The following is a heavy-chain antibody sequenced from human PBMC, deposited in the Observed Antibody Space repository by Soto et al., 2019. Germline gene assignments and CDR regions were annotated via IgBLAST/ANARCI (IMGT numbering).Heavy chain of an antibody. Sequence: QVQLVQSGAEVKKPGSSVKVSCKASGGTFSSYTISWVRQAPGQGLEWMGRIIPILGIANYAQKFQGRVTITADKATSTDDMALSSMISEDTAVEYCAREAIRYISGWPYWYFDLWGRGTLVTVSS. CDR3: AREAIRYISGWPYWYFDL. CDR2: IIPILGIA. CDR1: GGTFSSYT. J-gene: IGHJ2*01. V-gene: IGHV1-69*08. D-gene: IGHD6-19*01.